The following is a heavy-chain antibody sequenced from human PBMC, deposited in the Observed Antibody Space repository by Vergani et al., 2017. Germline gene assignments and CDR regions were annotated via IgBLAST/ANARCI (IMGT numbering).Heavy chain of an antibody. Sequence: VQLVESGGGLVQPGGSLKLSCAASGFTFSGSAMHWVRQASGKGLEWVCRIRSKANSYATAYAASVKGRFTISRDDSKNTAYLQMNSLKTADTAVYYCTSYYDILTGTYRRYYYGMDVWGQGTTVTVSS. D-gene: IGHD3-9*01. CDR1: GFTFSGSA. J-gene: IGHJ6*02. CDR2: IRSKANSYAT. CDR3: TSYYDILTGTYRRYYYGMDV. V-gene: IGHV3-73*02.